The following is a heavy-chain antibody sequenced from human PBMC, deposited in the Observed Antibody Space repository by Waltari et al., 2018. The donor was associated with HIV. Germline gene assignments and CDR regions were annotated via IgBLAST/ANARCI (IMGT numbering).Heavy chain of an antibody. D-gene: IGHD6-25*01. V-gene: IGHV3-7*01. CDR2: IKEDGSGL. J-gene: IGHJ4*02. CDR1: GFTFSSSW. CDR3: ARRQRLTD. Sequence: EVRLVESGGGLVQPGGSLRLSCAASGFTFSSSWMTWGRQAPGKVLEGCANIKEDGSGLHYVESVKGRLTISRDNAKNSVYLQMNSLRAEDTAVYYCARRQRLTDWGQGTLFTVSS.